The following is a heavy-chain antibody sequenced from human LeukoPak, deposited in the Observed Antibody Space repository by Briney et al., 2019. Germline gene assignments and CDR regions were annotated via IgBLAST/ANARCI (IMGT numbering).Heavy chain of an antibody. Sequence: PGGSLRLSCAASGFTFSSYAMSWVRQAPGKGLEWVSAISGGGYTTYYADSVKGRFTISRDNSKNTLYLQMNSLRAEDTAVYFCAKGGYCNGGTCRTQFDYWGQGTLVTVSS. D-gene: IGHD2-15*01. J-gene: IGHJ4*02. CDR3: AKGGYCNGGTCRTQFDY. V-gene: IGHV3-23*01. CDR1: GFTFSSYA. CDR2: ISGGGYTT.